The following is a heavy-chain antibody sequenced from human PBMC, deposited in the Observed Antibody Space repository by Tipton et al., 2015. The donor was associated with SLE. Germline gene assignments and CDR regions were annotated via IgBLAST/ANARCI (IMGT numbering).Heavy chain of an antibody. D-gene: IGHD4-17*01. J-gene: IGHJ4*02. Sequence: TLSLTCTVSGASISSSSHYWGWIRQPPGKGLEWIGSLSYSGTTHYSPSLKSRVTMSVDTSKNQFSLRLSSVTAADTAVYYCAGGELRYGDYDFYYWGQGSLVTVSS. CDR3: AGGELRYGDYDFYY. V-gene: IGHV4-39*07. CDR1: GASISSSSHY. CDR2: LSYSGTT.